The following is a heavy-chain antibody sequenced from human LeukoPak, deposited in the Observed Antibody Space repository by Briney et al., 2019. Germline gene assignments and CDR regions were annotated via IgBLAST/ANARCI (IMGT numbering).Heavy chain of an antibody. CDR2: MNPNSGDT. CDR3: AKLVDSSGWVFDF. V-gene: IGHV1-2*04. Sequence: ASVKVSCKSSGYTFTDYYMHWVRQPPGQGLEWMGWMNPNSGDTNYAQKFQGWVTMTSDTSINTAYMELSRLKSDDTAIYYCAKLVDSSGWVFDFWGQGTLVTVSS. J-gene: IGHJ4*02. D-gene: IGHD6-19*01. CDR1: GYTFTDYY.